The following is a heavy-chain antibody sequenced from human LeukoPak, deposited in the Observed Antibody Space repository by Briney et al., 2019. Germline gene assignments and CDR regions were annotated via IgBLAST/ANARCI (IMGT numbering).Heavy chain of an antibody. J-gene: IGHJ4*02. V-gene: IGHV3-11*01. CDR2: ISRSGSTK. CDR3: AKGVLWFGELSLFDY. D-gene: IGHD3-10*01. CDR1: GFTFSDYN. Sequence: GGSLRLSCSASGFTFSDYNMRWIRQAPGKGLEWVSYISRSGSTKNYADSVRGRFTVSRDNAKNSLYLQMNSLRAEDTAVYYCAKGVLWFGELSLFDYWGQGTLVTVSS.